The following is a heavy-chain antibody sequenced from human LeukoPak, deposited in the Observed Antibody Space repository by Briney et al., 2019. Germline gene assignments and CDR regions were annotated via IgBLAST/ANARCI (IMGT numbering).Heavy chain of an antibody. CDR1: GFTFSSYW. CDR2: IKQDGSEK. Sequence: GGSLRLSCAASGFTFSSYWMSWVRQAPGKGLEWVANIKQDGSEKYYVDSVKGRFTISRDNAKNSLYLQMNSLRAEDTAVYYCARDGEGYYYYMDVWGKGTTVTVSS. J-gene: IGHJ6*03. CDR3: ARDGEGYYYYMDV. V-gene: IGHV3-7*01. D-gene: IGHD3-10*01.